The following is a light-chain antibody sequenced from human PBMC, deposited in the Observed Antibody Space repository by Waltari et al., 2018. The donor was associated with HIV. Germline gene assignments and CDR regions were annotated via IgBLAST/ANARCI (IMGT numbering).Light chain of an antibody. J-gene: IGLJ1*01. CDR1: SSNIGSNA. V-gene: IGLV1-44*01. CDR2: SNS. CDR3: AARDDNLSGFV. Sequence: QSVLPQPPSASGTPGQRVTISCSGSSSNIGSNAVNWYQQLPGAAPKLLIYSNSQRPSGVPDRFSGSKSGTSASLAISGLQSEDEADYYCAARDDNLSGFVFGTGTRVTVL.